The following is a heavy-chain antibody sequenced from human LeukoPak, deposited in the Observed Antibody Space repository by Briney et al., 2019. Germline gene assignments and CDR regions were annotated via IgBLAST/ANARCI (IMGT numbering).Heavy chain of an antibody. J-gene: IGHJ4*02. D-gene: IGHD6-19*01. Sequence: GGSLRLSCAASGFTFNNYAMSWVRQAPGKGLERVSTISGSGGTTYYADSVKGRFTISRDNSRNTLYLQMNSLRAEDTAVYFCAKDRTQGSGWYLIFDYWSQGTLVTVSS. CDR2: ISGSGGTT. V-gene: IGHV3-23*01. CDR1: GFTFNNYA. CDR3: AKDRTQGSGWYLIFDY.